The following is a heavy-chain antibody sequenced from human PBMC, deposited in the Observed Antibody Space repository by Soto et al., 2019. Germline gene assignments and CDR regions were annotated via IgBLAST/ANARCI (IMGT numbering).Heavy chain of an antibody. CDR3: AKDSGEYISGHDAFDI. D-gene: IGHD6-19*01. CDR2: ISGSGGST. CDR1: GFTFSSYA. Sequence: EVQLLESGGGLVQPGGSLRLSCAASGFTFSSYAMSWVRQAPGKGLEWASGISGSGGSTYYADSVKGRFTISRDNSNNTLYLQMNSLTTEDTAVFYCAKDSGEYISGHDAFDIWGQGTMVTVSS. V-gene: IGHV3-23*01. J-gene: IGHJ3*02.